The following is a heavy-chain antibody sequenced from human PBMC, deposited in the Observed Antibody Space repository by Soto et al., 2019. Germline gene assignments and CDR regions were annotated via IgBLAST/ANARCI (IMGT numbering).Heavy chain of an antibody. D-gene: IGHD6-13*01. CDR1: GGSISSGGYY. CDR3: ARGGIAAASPPDY. J-gene: IGHJ4*02. CDR2: IYYSGST. Sequence: QVQLQESGPGLVKPSQTLSLTCTVSGGSISSGGYYWSWIRQHPGKGLEWIGYIYYSGSTYYNPSLKSRVTISVDTSQNQFSLKLSSVTAADTAVYYYARGGIAAASPPDYWGQGTLVTVSS. V-gene: IGHV4-31*03.